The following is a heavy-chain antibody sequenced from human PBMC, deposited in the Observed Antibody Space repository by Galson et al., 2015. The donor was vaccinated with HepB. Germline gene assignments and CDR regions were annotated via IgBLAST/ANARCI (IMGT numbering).Heavy chain of an antibody. CDR2: IRYDESNK. CDR3: AKSYALGYCSGGSCYWGPGGMDV. D-gene: IGHD2-15*01. CDR1: GFTFSSYG. J-gene: IGHJ6*02. Sequence: SLRLSCAASGFTFSSYGMHWVRQAPGKGLEWVAFIRYDESNKYYADSVKGRFTISRDNPKNTLYLQMNSLRAEDTAVYYCAKSYALGYCSGGSCYWGPGGMDVWGQGTTVTVSS. V-gene: IGHV3-30*02.